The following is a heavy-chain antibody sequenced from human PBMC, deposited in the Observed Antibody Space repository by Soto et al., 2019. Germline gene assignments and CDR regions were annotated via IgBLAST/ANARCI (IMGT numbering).Heavy chain of an antibody. D-gene: IGHD3-16*01. CDR3: ARGRLSPYDFDY. Sequence: EVQLVESGGGLVQPGGSLRLSCVASGFTFSDHYMDWVRQAPGKGLEWVGRTRNKANSYTTEYAASVKGRFTISRDDSKNSLYLQLNSLKIEATAVYYCARGRLSPYDFDYLGPGTLVTVSS. CDR1: GFTFSDHY. V-gene: IGHV3-72*01. J-gene: IGHJ4*02. CDR2: TRNKANSYTT.